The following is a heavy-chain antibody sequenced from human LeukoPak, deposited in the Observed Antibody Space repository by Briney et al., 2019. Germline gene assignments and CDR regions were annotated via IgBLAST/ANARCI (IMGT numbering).Heavy chain of an antibody. J-gene: IGHJ4*02. CDR2: INPSGGST. CDR1: GYIFTSYN. Sequence: ASVKVSCKASGYIFTSYNMHWVRQAPGQGLEWMGIINPSGGSTSYAQKFQGRVTMTRDTSTSTVYMELSNLRSEDTAVYYCARDSSNWAFDYWGQGTLVTVSS. V-gene: IGHV1-46*01. CDR3: ARDSSNWAFDY. D-gene: IGHD4-11*01.